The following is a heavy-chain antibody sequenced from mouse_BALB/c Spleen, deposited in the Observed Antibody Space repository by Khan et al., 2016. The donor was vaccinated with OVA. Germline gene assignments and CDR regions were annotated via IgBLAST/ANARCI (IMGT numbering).Heavy chain of an antibody. CDR1: VYIFTSYW. CDR2: IYPGNSDT. V-gene: IGHV1-5*01. J-gene: IGHJ3*01. Sequence: LQESGTVLARPGASVKMSCKASVYIFTSYWMHWVKQRPGQGLEWIGAIYPGNSDTNYNKKFKGKAKLTAVTSTSTAYMELSSLTNEDSAVYYCTRWGYWFAYWGQGTLVTVSA. CDR3: TRWGYWFAY. D-gene: IGHD3-1*01.